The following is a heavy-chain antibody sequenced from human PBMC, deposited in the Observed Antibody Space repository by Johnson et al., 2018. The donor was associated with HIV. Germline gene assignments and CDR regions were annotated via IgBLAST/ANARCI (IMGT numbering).Heavy chain of an antibody. V-gene: IGHV3-30*03. CDR3: AGDGVVVVPGGWGAFDI. J-gene: IGHJ3*02. D-gene: IGHD2-15*01. CDR2: ISYDGSEK. CDR1: GFTFRNYA. Sequence: QVQLVESGGGVVQPGTSLRLSCAASGFTFRNYAMHWVRQAPGKGLEWVAVISYDGSEKYYVDSVKGRFTISRDNAKNSLYLQMNSLRAEDTAVYYCAGDGVVVVPGGWGAFDIWGQGTLVTVSS.